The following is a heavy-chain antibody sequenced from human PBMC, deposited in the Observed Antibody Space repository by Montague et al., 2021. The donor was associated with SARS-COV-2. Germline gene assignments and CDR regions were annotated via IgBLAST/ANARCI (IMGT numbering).Heavy chain of an antibody. CDR3: ARVDAGDWYFDL. D-gene: IGHD2-8*01. CDR1: GGSISSSSYY. Sequence: SETLSLTCTVSGGSISSSSYYWGWIRQPPGKGPEWIGCIYYSGTTFYNPSLRSSVTMSVDTSKNQFSLRLSSVAAADTAVCYCARVDAGDWYFDLWGRGTLVTVSS. J-gene: IGHJ2*01. V-gene: IGHV4-39*01. CDR2: IYYSGTT.